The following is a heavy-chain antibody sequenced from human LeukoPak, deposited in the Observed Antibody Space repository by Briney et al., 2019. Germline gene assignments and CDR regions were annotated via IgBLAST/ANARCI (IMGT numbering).Heavy chain of an antibody. CDR2: IYSGGST. J-gene: IGHJ4*02. V-gene: IGHV3-53*01. Sequence: PGGSLRLSCAASGFTVSSNYMSWVRQAPGKGLEWVSVIYSGGSTYYADSVKGRFTISRDNSKNTLYLQMNSLRAEDTAVYYCAKASEATIGDYFDYWGQGTLVTVSS. D-gene: IGHD5-12*01. CDR1: GFTVSSNY. CDR3: AKASEATIGDYFDY.